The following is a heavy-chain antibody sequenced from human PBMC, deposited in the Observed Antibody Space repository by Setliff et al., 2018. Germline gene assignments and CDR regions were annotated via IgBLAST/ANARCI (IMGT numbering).Heavy chain of an antibody. J-gene: IGHJ6*03. CDR3: ARMTGFLYTDV. D-gene: IGHD3-3*01. Sequence: SETLSLTCVVDGMSFSEHYWAWIRQSPGKGLEWIGEISHTGSTNYNPSLKSRVTISVDTSKNQFSLKLSSVTASDTAAYYCARMTGFLYTDVWGKGTTVTVSS. CDR1: GMSFSEHY. V-gene: IGHV4-34*01. CDR2: ISHTGST.